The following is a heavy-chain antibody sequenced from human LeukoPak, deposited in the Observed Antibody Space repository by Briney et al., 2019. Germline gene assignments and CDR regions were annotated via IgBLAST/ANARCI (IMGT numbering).Heavy chain of an antibody. J-gene: IGHJ6*02. CDR3: ATTTITMVRGVIYYPKDV. V-gene: IGHV1-58*01. Sequence: SVKVSCTASGFTNSNSSVHWVRQARGQRPEWIGWIVVDTGKTNYAQRLQERVTITRDMSTGTGDMELSSLRSEDTAVSYCATTTITMVRGVIYYPKDVWGQGTTVTVSS. CDR2: IVVDTGKT. CDR1: GFTNSNSS. D-gene: IGHD3-10*01.